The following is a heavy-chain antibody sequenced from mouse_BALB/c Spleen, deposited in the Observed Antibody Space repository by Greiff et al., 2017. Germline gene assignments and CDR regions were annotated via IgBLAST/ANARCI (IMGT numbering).Heavy chain of an antibody. D-gene: IGHD4-1*01. CDR1: GYTFTSFW. CDR2: IDPSDSYT. Sequence: QVQLQQPGAELVKPGVSVKLSCKASGYTFTSFWMHWVKQRPGQGLEWIGEIDPSDSYTNYNQKFKGKATLTVDKSSSTAYMQLSSLTSEDSAVYYCARKTGRGYFDYWGQGTTLTVSS. J-gene: IGHJ2*01. CDR3: ARKTGRGYFDY. V-gene: IGHV1-69*02.